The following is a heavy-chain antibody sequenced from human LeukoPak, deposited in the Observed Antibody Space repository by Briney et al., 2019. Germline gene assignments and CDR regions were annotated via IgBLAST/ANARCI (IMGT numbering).Heavy chain of an antibody. D-gene: IGHD1-26*01. CDR1: GGSISSSSYY. V-gene: IGHV4-39*07. Sequence: TTSETLSLTCTVSGGSISSSSYYWGWIRQPPGKGLEWIGSIYYSGSTYYNPSLKSRVTISVDTSKNQFSLKLSSVTAADTAVYYCARVRSSRKDYDYWGQGTLVTVSS. CDR2: IYYSGST. CDR3: ARVRSSRKDYDY. J-gene: IGHJ4*02.